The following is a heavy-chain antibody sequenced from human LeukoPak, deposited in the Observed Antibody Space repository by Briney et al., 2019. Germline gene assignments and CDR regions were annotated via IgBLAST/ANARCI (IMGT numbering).Heavy chain of an antibody. Sequence: GGSLRLSCAVSGFTFSSYWMSWVRQAPGKGLEWVASIKEEGSEKHYVDSVKGRFTISRDNAKDSLYLQMNSLRAEDTAVYYCARGHYQLSWGQGILVTVSS. J-gene: IGHJ5*02. CDR3: ARGHYQLS. CDR2: IKEEGSEK. D-gene: IGHD2-2*01. CDR1: GFTFSSYW. V-gene: IGHV3-7*01.